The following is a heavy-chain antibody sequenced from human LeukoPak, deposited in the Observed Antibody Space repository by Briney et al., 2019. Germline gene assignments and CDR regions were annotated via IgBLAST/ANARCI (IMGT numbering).Heavy chain of an antibody. CDR3: ARASSGYPLTDLDY. Sequence: SVKVSCKASGGTFSSYAISWVRQAPGQGLEWMGGIIPIFGTANSAQTFQGRVTITADESTSTAYMKLSSLRSEDTAVYYCARASSGYPLTDLDYWGQGTLVTVSS. CDR2: IIPIFGTA. V-gene: IGHV1-69*01. D-gene: IGHD3-22*01. J-gene: IGHJ4*02. CDR1: GGTFSSYA.